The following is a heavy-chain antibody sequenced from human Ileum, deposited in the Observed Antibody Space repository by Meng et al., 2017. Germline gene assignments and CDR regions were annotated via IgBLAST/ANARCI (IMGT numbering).Heavy chain of an antibody. CDR2: IYYRGGA. CDR3: ARLLDSSDWGWFDP. J-gene: IGHJ5*02. Sequence: QVQLQESGPGLVKPSETLALPSSVSGASISSHYWTWIRQPPGKGLEYIGYIYYRGGASYNPSLRSRVTMSVDTSKNQFSLNLSSVTAADTAVYYCARLLDSSDWGWFDPWGQGTLVTVSS. D-gene: IGHD3-22*01. CDR1: GASISSHY. V-gene: IGHV4-59*08.